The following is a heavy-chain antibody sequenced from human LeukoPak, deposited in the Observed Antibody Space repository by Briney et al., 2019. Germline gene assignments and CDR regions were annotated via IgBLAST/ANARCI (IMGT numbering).Heavy chain of an antibody. V-gene: IGHV3-23*01. CDR3: AKSGYGACTSTSCYDAFDI. D-gene: IGHD2-2*01. J-gene: IGHJ3*02. CDR1: GFTFSTYA. Sequence: GGSLRLSCAASGFTFSTYAMTWVRQAPGKGLEWVSTISGRDGATYYADSVEGRFTISRDNSKNTLYLQMDSLRAEDTAVYYCAKSGYGACTSTSCYDAFDIWGQGTMVTVSS. CDR2: ISGRDGAT.